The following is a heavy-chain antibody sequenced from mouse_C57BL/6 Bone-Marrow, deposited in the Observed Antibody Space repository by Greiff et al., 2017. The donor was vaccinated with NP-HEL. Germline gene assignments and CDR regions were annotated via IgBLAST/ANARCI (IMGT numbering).Heavy chain of an antibody. J-gene: IGHJ4*01. Sequence: QVHVKQSGAELVRPGASVKLSCKASGYTFTDYYINWVKQRPGQGLEWIARIYPGSGNTYYNEKFKGKATLTAEKSSSTAYMQLSSLTSEDSAVYFCAGYYGSEGYAMDYWGQGTSVTVSS. CDR2: IYPGSGNT. V-gene: IGHV1-76*01. D-gene: IGHD1-1*01. CDR3: AGYYGSEGYAMDY. CDR1: GYTFTDYY.